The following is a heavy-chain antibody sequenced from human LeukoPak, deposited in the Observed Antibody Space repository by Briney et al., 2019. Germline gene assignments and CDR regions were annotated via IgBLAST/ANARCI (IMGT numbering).Heavy chain of an antibody. D-gene: IGHD3-9*01. CDR1: GGSISSSSYY. CDR3: ARGILTGYLLYYFDY. Sequence: SETLSLTCTVSGGSISSSSYYWGWSRQPPGKGLEWVGSIYYSGSTYYNPSLKSRVTISVDTSKNQFSLKLSSVTAADTAVYYCARGILTGYLLYYFDYWGQGTLVTVSS. V-gene: IGHV4-39*07. CDR2: IYYSGST. J-gene: IGHJ4*02.